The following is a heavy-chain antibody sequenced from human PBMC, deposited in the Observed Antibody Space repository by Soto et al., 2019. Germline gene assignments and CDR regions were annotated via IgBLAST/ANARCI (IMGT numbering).Heavy chain of an antibody. D-gene: IGHD2-8*01. J-gene: IGHJ4*02. CDR2: ISAYNGNT. Sequence: GASVKVSCKASGYTFTSYGISWVRQAPGQGLEWMGWISAYNGNTNYAQKLQGRVTMTTDTSTSTAYMELRSLRSDDTAVYYCARAITLYCTNGVCRPNGADFDYWGQGTLVTVSS. CDR3: ARAITLYCTNGVCRPNGADFDY. CDR1: GYTFTSYG. V-gene: IGHV1-18*01.